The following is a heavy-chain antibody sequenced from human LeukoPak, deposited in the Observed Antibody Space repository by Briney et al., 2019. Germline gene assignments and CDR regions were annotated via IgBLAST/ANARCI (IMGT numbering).Heavy chain of an antibody. V-gene: IGHV3-23*01. J-gene: IGHJ4*02. CDR3: AKGNWRYSDY. CDR2: ISGSGGST. CDR1: GFTFSTYV. Sequence: GGSLRLSCAASGFTFSTYVMSWVRQAPGKGLEWVSAISGSGGSTYYADSVKGRSTISRDNSKNTLYLQMNSLGADDTAVYYCAKGNWRYSDYWGQGTLVTVSS. D-gene: IGHD1-1*01.